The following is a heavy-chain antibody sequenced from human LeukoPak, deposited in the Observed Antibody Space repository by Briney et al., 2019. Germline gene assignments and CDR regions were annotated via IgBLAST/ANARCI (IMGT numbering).Heavy chain of an antibody. V-gene: IGHV3-30*03. CDR3: TPGMTD. CDR2: ISYNGSNT. CDR1: GFTFSSYA. Sequence: PGGSLRLSCAASGFTFSSYAMNWVRQAPGKGLEWVALISYNGSNTYYADSVKGRFTISRDNSKSTLYLQMNSLRAEDTAVYYCTPGMTDWGQGTLVTVSS. J-gene: IGHJ4*02. D-gene: IGHD3-10*01.